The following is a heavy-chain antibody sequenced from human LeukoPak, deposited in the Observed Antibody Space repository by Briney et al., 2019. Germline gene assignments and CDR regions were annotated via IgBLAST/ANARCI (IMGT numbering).Heavy chain of an antibody. D-gene: IGHD5-18*01. Sequence: GGSLRLSCVASGFTFSSYNMNWVRQAPGKELEWISSISSSSSYIYYAGSVKGRFTISRDNAKNSLYLQMNGLRAEDTAVYYCARDKKGYSYIGMDVWGKGSTVTVSS. CDR1: GFTFSSYN. V-gene: IGHV3-21*01. CDR3: ARDKKGYSYIGMDV. CDR2: ISSSSSYI. J-gene: IGHJ6*04.